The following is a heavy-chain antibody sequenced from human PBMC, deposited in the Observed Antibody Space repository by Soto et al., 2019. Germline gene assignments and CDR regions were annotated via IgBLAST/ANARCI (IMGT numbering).Heavy chain of an antibody. Sequence: SETLSLTCTVSGGSISSSSYYWGWIRQPPGKGLEWIGSIYYSGSTYYNPSLKSRVTISVDTSKNQFSLKLSSVTAADTAVYYCARFPARRAAAGTNWDWFDPWGQGTLVTVSS. D-gene: IGHD6-13*01. J-gene: IGHJ5*02. CDR3: ARFPARRAAAGTNWDWFDP. V-gene: IGHV4-39*01. CDR1: GGSISSSSYY. CDR2: IYYSGST.